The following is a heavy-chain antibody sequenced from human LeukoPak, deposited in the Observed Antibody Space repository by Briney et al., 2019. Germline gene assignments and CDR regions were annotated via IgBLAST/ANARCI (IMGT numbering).Heavy chain of an antibody. CDR1: GYTFTSYD. D-gene: IGHD6-13*01. CDR2: MNPNSGNT. J-gene: IGHJ4*02. CDR3: ARGVYHSSWYGD. Sequence: ASVKVSCKASGYTFTSYDINWVRQATGQGLEWMGWMNPNSGNTGYAQKFQGRVTMTRNTSISTAYTELSSLRSEDTAVYYCARGVYHSSWYGDWGQGTLVTVSS. V-gene: IGHV1-8*01.